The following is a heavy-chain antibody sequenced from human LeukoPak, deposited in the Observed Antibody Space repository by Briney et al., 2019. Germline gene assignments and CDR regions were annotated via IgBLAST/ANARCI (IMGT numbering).Heavy chain of an antibody. Sequence: SQTLSLTCTVSGGSISSGDYYWSWIRQPPGKGLEWIGYIYYSGSTYYNPSLKSRVTISVDTSKSQFSLKLSSVTAADTAVYYCARVGLVIAAAGTVGYYFDYWGQGTLVTVSS. J-gene: IGHJ4*02. V-gene: IGHV4-30-4*01. CDR1: GGSISSGDYY. D-gene: IGHD6-13*01. CDR2: IYYSGST. CDR3: ARVGLVIAAAGTVGYYFDY.